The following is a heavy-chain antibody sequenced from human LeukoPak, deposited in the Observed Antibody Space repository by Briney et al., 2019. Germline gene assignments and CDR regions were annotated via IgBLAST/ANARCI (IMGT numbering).Heavy chain of an antibody. CDR2: INTNTGNP. V-gene: IGHV7-4-1*02. CDR3: AREGIAAADPDTNINWYFDL. D-gene: IGHD6-13*01. CDR1: GYTFTSYA. J-gene: IGHJ2*01. Sequence: ASVKVSCKASGYTFTSYAMSWVRQAPGQGLEWMGWINTNTGNPTYAQGFTGRFVFSLDTSVSTAYLQISSLKAEDTAVYYCAREGIAAADPDTNINWYFDLWGRGTLVIVSS.